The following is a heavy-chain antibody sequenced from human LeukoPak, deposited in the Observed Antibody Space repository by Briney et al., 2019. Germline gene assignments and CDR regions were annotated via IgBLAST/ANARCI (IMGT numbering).Heavy chain of an antibody. CDR2: IYYSGST. V-gene: IGHV4-59*08. CDR1: GGSISSYY. D-gene: IGHD4-17*01. Sequence: SETLSLTCTVSGGSISSYYWSWIRQSPGKGLEWIGYIYYSGSTNYNPSLKSRVTISVDTSKNQLSLKLSSVTAADTAVYYCARHQVDYGDYVNAFDIWGQGTMVTVSS. J-gene: IGHJ3*02. CDR3: ARHQVDYGDYVNAFDI.